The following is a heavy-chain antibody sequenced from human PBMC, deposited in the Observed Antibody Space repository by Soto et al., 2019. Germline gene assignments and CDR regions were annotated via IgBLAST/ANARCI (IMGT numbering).Heavy chain of an antibody. CDR1: GYSFTSYD. J-gene: IGHJ6*02. D-gene: IGHD3-3*01. Sequence: ASVKVSRKASGYSFTSYDINWGRQATGQGLEWMGWMNPNSGNTGYAQKFQGRVTMTRNTSISTAYMELSSLRSEDTAVYYCARGGYDFWSGYYAPYYYYYGMDVWGQGTTVTVSS. CDR3: ARGGYDFWSGYYAPYYYYYGMDV. V-gene: IGHV1-8*01. CDR2: MNPNSGNT.